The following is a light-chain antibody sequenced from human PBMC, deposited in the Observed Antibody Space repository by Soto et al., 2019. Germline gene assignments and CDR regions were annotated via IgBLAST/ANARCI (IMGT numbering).Light chain of an antibody. V-gene: IGKV1-5*03. J-gene: IGKJ4*01. Sequence: DIQMTQSPSTLSASVGDRVTITCRASQSIDSWLAWYQQKPGKAPKLLIYKASSLQSGVPSRFSGSGSGTEFTLTISSLQPDDCATYYCQHYNSYSTFGGGTKVEIK. CDR3: QHYNSYST. CDR2: KAS. CDR1: QSIDSW.